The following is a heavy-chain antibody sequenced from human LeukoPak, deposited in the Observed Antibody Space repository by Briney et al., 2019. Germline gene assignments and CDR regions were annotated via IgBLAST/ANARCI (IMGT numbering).Heavy chain of an antibody. CDR2: IIPIFGTA. CDR1: GGTFSSYA. D-gene: IGHD5-18*01. J-gene: IGHJ4*02. Sequence: GASVKVSCKASGGTFSSYAISWVRQAPGQGLECMGGIIPIFGTANYAQKFQGRVTITTDESTSTAYMELSSLRSEDTAVYYCARDGGGYSYGGAFDYWGQGTLVTVSS. V-gene: IGHV1-69*05. CDR3: ARDGGGYSYGGAFDY.